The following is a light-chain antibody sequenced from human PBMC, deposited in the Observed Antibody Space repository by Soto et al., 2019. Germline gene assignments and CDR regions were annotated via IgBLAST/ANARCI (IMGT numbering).Light chain of an antibody. CDR2: DVD. CDR1: NSDVGHYNY. V-gene: IGLV2-11*01. Sequence: QPVLTQPRSVSGSPGQSVTISCTGTNSDVGHYNYVSWYQQHPGKAPKLIIFDVDKRPSGVPDRFSGSKSGNTASLTISGLQAEDEADYYCCSYAGSSWIFGGGTKLTVL. CDR3: CSYAGSSWI. J-gene: IGLJ2*01.